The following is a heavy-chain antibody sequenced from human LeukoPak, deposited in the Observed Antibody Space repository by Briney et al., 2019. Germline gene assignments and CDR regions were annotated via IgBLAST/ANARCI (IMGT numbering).Heavy chain of an antibody. CDR3: ASGAYSYYYMDV. Sequence: SETLSLTCTVSGGSISRYYWSWIRQPPGKGLEWIGYIYYSGSTNYNPSLKSRVTISVDTSKNQFSLKLSSVTAADTAVYYCASGAYSYYYMDVWGKGTTVTVSS. V-gene: IGHV4-59*01. CDR1: GGSISRYY. CDR2: IYYSGST. J-gene: IGHJ6*03. D-gene: IGHD4-11*01.